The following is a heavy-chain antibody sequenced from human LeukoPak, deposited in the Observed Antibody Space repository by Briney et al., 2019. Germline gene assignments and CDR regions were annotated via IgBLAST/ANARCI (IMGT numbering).Heavy chain of an antibody. V-gene: IGHV3-53*01. CDR3: ARGQSCFSTSCFFDY. J-gene: IGHJ4*02. CDR2: IYSGGTT. Sequence: PGGSLRPPCAAPGFPVSSNYITWGRQAPRKGLEWVLVIYSGGTTYYADSVKGRFTISRDNSKNTLYLQMNSLRAEDTAVYYCARGQSCFSTSCFFDYWGRGTLVTVSS. CDR1: GFPVSSNY. D-gene: IGHD2-2*01.